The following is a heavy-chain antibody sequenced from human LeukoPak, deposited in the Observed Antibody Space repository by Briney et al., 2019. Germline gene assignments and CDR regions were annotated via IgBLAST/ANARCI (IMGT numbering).Heavy chain of an antibody. D-gene: IGHD5-18*01. J-gene: IGHJ4*02. CDR3: AREIGPRQLHLWGSAFDY. Sequence: ASVKVSCKASGYTFTGYYMHWVRQAPGQGLEWMGIINPSDGKTSYAQKFQGRVTMTRDASTSTVYMELSSLRSEDTAVYYCAREIGPRQLHLWGSAFDYWGQGTLVTVSS. V-gene: IGHV1-46*01. CDR2: INPSDGKT. CDR1: GYTFTGYY.